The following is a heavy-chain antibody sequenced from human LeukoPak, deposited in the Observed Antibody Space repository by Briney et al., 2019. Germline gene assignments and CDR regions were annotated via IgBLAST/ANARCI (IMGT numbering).Heavy chain of an antibody. D-gene: IGHD3-22*01. V-gene: IGHV4-4*07. J-gene: IGHJ4*02. CDR3: ARDPQYYYDSSGYYDY. CDR1: GGSISSYY. Sequence: SETLSLTCTVSGGSISSYYWSWIRQPAGKGLEWIGRIYTSGSTNYNPSLTSRVTMSVDTSKNQFSLKLSSVTAADTAVYYCARDPQYYYDSSGYYDYWGQGTLVTVSS. CDR2: IYTSGST.